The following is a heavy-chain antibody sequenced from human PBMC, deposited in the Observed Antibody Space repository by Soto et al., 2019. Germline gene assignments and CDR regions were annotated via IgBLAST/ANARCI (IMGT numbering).Heavy chain of an antibody. D-gene: IGHD6-19*01. CDR3: ARRSGRGVEGGDYYYYMDV. CDR1: GGSISSSCYY. Sequence: PSETLSLTCTVSGGSISSSCYYWGWIRQPPGKGMEWIGSIYYSGSTNYNHSLKGRVTISVDTSKNQFSLKLSSVTAADTAVYYCARRSGRGVEGGDYYYYMDVWGKGTTVTVSS. V-gene: IGHV4-39*07. J-gene: IGHJ6*03. CDR2: IYYSGST.